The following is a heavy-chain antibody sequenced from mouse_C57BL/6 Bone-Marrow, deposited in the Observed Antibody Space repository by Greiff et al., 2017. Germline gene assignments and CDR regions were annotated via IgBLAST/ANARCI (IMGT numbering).Heavy chain of an antibody. CDR2: IHPSDSDT. J-gene: IGHJ4*01. V-gene: IGHV1-74*01. CDR3: AIYCYGNGCYAIDY. Sequence: VQLQQSGAELVKPGASVKVSCKASGYTFTSYWMHWVKQRPGQGLEWIGRIHPSDSDTNYNQKFKGKATLTVDKSSSTAYMPLSSLTSEDSAVYYCAIYCYGNGCYAIDYWGQGTSVTVSS. D-gene: IGHD2-1*01. CDR1: GYTFTSYW.